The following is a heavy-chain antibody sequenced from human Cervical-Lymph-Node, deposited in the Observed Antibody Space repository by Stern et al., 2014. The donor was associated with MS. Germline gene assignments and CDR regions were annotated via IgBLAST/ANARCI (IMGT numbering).Heavy chain of an antibody. CDR3: ARGDAFDI. J-gene: IGHJ3*02. CDR2: MDYSGST. CDR1: SGSISSYY. V-gene: IGHV4-59*01. Sequence: QLQLQESGPGLVKPSETLSLTCTVSSGSISSYYWSWIRQPPGKGLEWIGYMDYSGSTDYNPSLKSRVTISRDMFKNQFSLKLNSVTAADTAVYYCARGDAFDIWGPGTMVTVSS.